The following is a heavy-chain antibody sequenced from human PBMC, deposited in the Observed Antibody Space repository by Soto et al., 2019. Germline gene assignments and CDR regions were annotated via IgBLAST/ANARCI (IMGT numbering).Heavy chain of an antibody. V-gene: IGHV3-48*02. CDR1: GFTLSSYA. Sequence: PGGSLRLACAASGFTLSSYARSWVRQAPGKGLEWLSYISSSSATIFYADSEKGRFTISRDNAKNSLYLQLTSLRDEDTAVYDCATAGKDGTVTSPGVFVYWGQGAPVTVSS. CDR2: ISSSSATI. J-gene: IGHJ4*02. D-gene: IGHD4-4*01. CDR3: ATAGKDGTVTSPGVFVY.